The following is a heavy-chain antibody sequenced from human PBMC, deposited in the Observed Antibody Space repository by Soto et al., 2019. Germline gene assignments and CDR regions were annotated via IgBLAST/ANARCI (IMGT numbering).Heavy chain of an antibody. D-gene: IGHD3-3*01. Sequence: PGGSLRLSCAASGFTFSSYAMSWVRQAPGKGLEWVSAISGSGGSTYYADSVKGRFTISRDNSKNTLYLQMNSLRAEDTAVYYCAKVLLEWLLLSAFDYFDYWGQGTLVTVSS. CDR2: ISGSGGST. CDR1: GFTFSSYA. V-gene: IGHV3-23*01. CDR3: AKVLLEWLLLSAFDYFDY. J-gene: IGHJ4*02.